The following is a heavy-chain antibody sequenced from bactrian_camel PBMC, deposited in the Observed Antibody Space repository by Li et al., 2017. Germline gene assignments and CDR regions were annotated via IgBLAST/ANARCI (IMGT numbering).Heavy chain of an antibody. Sequence: QVQLVESGGGSVQAGGSLNLSCTASGYISSRCAMGWYRQTPGKERELVSAIPKVGTILYSDSAKGRFTISIDNAKSTLYLQMNNLRADDTAMYYCAIGLFADFGLGRGTQVTVS. CDR1: GYISSRCA. J-gene: IGHJ4*01. V-gene: IGHV3S53*01. D-gene: IGHD5*01. CDR2: IPKVGTI.